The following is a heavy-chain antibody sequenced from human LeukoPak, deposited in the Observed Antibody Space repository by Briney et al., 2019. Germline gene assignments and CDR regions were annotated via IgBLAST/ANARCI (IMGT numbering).Heavy chain of an antibody. CDR2: IYYSGST. J-gene: IGHJ2*01. CDR1: GGSISSYY. CDR3: ARTYYDILTGYQAVFYFDL. D-gene: IGHD3-9*01. V-gene: IGHV4-59*08. Sequence: SETLSLTCTVSGGSISSYYWSWIRQPPGKGLEWIGYIYYSGSTYYNPSLKSRVTISVDTSKNQFSLKLSSVTAAGTAVYYCARTYYDILTGYQAVFYFDLWGRGTLVTVSS.